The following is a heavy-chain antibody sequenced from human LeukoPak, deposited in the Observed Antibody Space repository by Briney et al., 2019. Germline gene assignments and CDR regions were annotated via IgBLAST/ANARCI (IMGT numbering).Heavy chain of an antibody. J-gene: IGHJ3*02. V-gene: IGHV3-53*01. CDR1: GFTVSSNY. CDR2: IYSGGST. Sequence: PGGSLRLSCAASGFTVSSNYMSWVRQAPGKGLEWASVIYSGGSTYYADSVKGRFTISRDNSKNTLYLQMNSLRAEDTAVYYCAREFGTVRGVAFDIWGQGTMVAVSS. CDR3: AREFGTVRGVAFDI. D-gene: IGHD3-10*01.